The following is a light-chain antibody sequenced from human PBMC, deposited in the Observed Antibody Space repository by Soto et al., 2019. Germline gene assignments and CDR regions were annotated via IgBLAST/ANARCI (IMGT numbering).Light chain of an antibody. CDR3: QQYNSYSPWT. CDR2: DASN. Sequence: DIQVTQPPSTLSASLGDRVTITCRASQIISNSLAWYQQKPGRAPKLLIYDASNSMVGGLETRFSGSGSGTEFTLTISSLQPDDFATYYCQQYNSYSPWTFGQGTKVDIK. CDR1: QIISNS. V-gene: IGKV1-5*01. J-gene: IGKJ1*01.